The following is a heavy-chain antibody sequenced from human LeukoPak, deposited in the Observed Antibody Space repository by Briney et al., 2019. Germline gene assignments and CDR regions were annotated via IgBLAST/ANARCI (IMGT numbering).Heavy chain of an antibody. CDR3: ARGPNSNWSGLDF. CDR1: GFSFSGHW. CDR2: IRPTGGTT. J-gene: IGHJ4*02. V-gene: IGHV3-74*01. D-gene: IGHD6-6*01. Sequence: GGSLRLSCTASGFSFSGHWMHWTCQLPGKGLVWVSRIRPTGGTTSYADSVKGRFTVSRDNAKNTLYLQVNNLRAEDTAVYYCARGPNSNWSGLDFWGQGTLLTVSS.